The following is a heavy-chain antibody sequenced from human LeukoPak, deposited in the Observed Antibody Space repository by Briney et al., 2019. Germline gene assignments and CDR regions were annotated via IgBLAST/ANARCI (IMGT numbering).Heavy chain of an antibody. V-gene: IGHV1-2*02. CDR2: INPKSGGT. J-gene: IGHJ3*02. Sequence: ASVKVSCKASGYTFTGYYIHWVRQAPGQGLEWMGWINPKSGGTNYAQKFQGRVTMTRDTSINTAYMELSRLRSGDTAVYYCARGGDYYDSSGYYDDAFDIWGQGTMVTVSS. CDR1: GYTFTGYY. D-gene: IGHD3-22*01. CDR3: ARGGDYYDSSGYYDDAFDI.